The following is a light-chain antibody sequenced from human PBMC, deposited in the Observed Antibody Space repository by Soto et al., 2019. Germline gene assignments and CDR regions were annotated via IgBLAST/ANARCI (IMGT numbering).Light chain of an antibody. Sequence: QAVVTQEPSLTVSPGGTVTLTCGSSTGVVTSGHYPYWFQQKPGQGPRTLIYDINRKHSWTPARFSGSLLGGKAALTLSGAQPEDEAEYYFLLTYRGSRVFGGGTKLTVL. CDR3: LLTYRGSRV. V-gene: IGLV7-46*01. J-gene: IGLJ2*01. CDR1: TGVVTSGHY. CDR2: DIN.